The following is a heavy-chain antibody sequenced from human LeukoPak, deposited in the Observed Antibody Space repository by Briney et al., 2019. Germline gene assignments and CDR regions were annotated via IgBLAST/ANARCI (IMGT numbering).Heavy chain of an antibody. CDR1: GGSISSGGYY. J-gene: IGHJ4*02. CDR2: IYYSGSP. CDR3: ARGLRGYSYGLGRTSYYFGY. V-gene: IGHV4-31*03. Sequence: SETLSLTCTVSGGSISSGGYYWSWIRQHPGKGLEWIGYIYYSGSPYYNPSLKSRVAISVDTSKNQFSLKLSSVTAADTAVYYCARGLRGYSYGLGRTSYYFGYWGQGTLVTVSS. D-gene: IGHD5-18*01.